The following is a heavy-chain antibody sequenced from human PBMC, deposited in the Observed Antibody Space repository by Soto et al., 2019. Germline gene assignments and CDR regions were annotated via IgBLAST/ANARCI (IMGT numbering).Heavy chain of an antibody. CDR2: NYHSGTT. CDR1: GVTMSTYY. Sequence: WETLSLTGAVSGVTMSTYYWSWVRQPPGKGLEWIGYNYHSGTTNYNPSLKSRVTISVDTSKNQFSLRLTSVTAADTAIYYCVREAYIGYGHAIDHWGQGTLVTVSS. V-gene: IGHV4-59*01. J-gene: IGHJ4*02. D-gene: IGHD5-12*01. CDR3: VREAYIGYGHAIDH.